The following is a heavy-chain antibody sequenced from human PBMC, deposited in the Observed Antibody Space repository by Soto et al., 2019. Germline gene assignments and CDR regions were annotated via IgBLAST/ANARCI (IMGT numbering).Heavy chain of an antibody. CDR1: GFTFSSYA. D-gene: IGHD6-6*01. CDR3: AKSVGYSSSGGDFDY. J-gene: IGHJ4*02. Sequence: PGGSLRLSCAASGFTFSSYAMSWVRQAPGKGLEWVSAISGSGGSTYSADSLKGRFTISRDNSKNTLYLQMNSLRADDTAVYYCAKSVGYSSSGGDFDYWGQGTLVTVSS. V-gene: IGHV3-23*01. CDR2: ISGSGGST.